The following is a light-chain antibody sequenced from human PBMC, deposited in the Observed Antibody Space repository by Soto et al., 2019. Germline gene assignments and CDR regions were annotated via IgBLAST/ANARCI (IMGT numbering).Light chain of an antibody. CDR3: LQHNSDPRT. CDR1: QGIRND. J-gene: IGKJ1*01. Sequence: DIQMTQSPSSLSASVGDRVTITCRSSQGIRNDLSWYQQKPGKAPKRLIYAESSLHSGVPLRFRVSGSGTEFTLTISSLRPEDFATYYCLQHNSDPRTFGQATKVDIK. CDR2: AES. V-gene: IGKV1-17*01.